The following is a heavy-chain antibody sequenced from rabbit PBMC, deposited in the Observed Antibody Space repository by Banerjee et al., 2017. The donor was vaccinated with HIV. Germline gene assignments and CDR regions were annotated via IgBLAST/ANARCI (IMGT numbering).Heavy chain of an antibody. Sequence: QEQLEESGGDLVKPEGSLTITCTASGFSFSNKYVMCWVRQAPGKGLEWIACINTSSGNTVYTNWAKGRFTISKASWTTVTLQMTSLTSADTASYFCARDLAGVIGLNYNLCGPGTLVTVS. D-gene: IGHD4-1*01. J-gene: IGHJ4*01. CDR3: ARDLAGVIGLNYNL. CDR2: INTSSGNT. V-gene: IGHV1S45*01. CDR1: GFSFSNKYV.